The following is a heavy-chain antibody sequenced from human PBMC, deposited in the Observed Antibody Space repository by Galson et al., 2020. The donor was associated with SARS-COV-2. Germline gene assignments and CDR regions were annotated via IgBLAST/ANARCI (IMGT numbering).Heavy chain of an antibody. J-gene: IGHJ4*02. CDR3: ARVPILRYCSSTSCYTGGPFDY. D-gene: IGHD2-2*02. V-gene: IGHV4-39*01. CDR1: GGSISSSSYY. CDR2: IYYSGST. Sequence: SETLSLTCTVSGGSISSSSYYWGWIRQPPGKGLEWIGSIYYSGSTYYNPSLKSRVTISVDTSKNQFSLKLSSVTAADTAVYYCARVPILRYCSSTSCYTGGPFDYWGQGTLVTVSS.